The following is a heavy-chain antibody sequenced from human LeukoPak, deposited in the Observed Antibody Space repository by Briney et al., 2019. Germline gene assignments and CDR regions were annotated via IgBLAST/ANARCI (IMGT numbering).Heavy chain of an antibody. CDR3: AKDGGWYGGEY. CDR1: GFTFSSYW. D-gene: IGHD6-19*01. CDR2: VNTDGSDI. Sequence: GGSLRLSCAASGFTFSSYWMHWVRQAPAKGLVWVSRVNTDGSDISYADSVKGRFTISRDNAKNTLYLQMNSLRAEDTAVYYCAKDGGWYGGEYWGQGTLVTVSS. J-gene: IGHJ4*02. V-gene: IGHV3-74*01.